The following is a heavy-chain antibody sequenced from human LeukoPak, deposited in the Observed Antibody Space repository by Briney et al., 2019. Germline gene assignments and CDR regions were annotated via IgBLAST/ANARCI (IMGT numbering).Heavy chain of an antibody. Sequence: PGGSLRLSCAASGFPFANYAMSWVRQTPGKGLEWVSHIIGSVPSTQYADSVKGRFTISRDNSKNTLYLQMNSLRAEDTAVYYCAKDPEVSAFDYWGQGTLVTVSS. V-gene: IGHV3-23*01. D-gene: IGHD4/OR15-4a*01. CDR3: AKDPEVSAFDY. J-gene: IGHJ4*02. CDR2: IIGSVPST. CDR1: GFPFANYA.